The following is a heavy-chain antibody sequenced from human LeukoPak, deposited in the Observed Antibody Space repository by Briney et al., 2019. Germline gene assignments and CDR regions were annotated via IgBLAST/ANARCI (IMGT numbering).Heavy chain of an antibody. D-gene: IGHD3-22*01. CDR3: ARDQEAYYYDSSGYYAGDY. CDR2: INPNSGGT. J-gene: IGHJ4*02. CDR1: GYTFTGYY. Sequence: ASVKVSCKASGYTFTGYYMHWVRQAPGQGLEWMGWINPNSGGTNYAQKFQGRVTMTRDTSISTAYMELSRLRSDNTAVYYCARDQEAYYYDSSGYYAGDYWGQGTLVTVSS. V-gene: IGHV1-2*02.